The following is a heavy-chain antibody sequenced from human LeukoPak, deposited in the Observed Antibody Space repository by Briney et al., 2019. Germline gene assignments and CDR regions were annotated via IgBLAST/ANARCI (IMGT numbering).Heavy chain of an antibody. CDR2: IDYSGGSS. CDR1: GFTLSSYE. V-gene: IGHV3-23*01. CDR3: AKDRCSNGVGCYYYYMDV. J-gene: IGHJ6*03. D-gene: IGHD2-8*01. Sequence: GGSVRLSCTVSGFTLSSYEMSWIRQAPGKGLEWVSSIDYSGGSSYYADSVKGRFTISRDSSKNILYLQMNSLRAEDTAVYYCAKDRCSNGVGCYYYYMDVWGKGTTVTISS.